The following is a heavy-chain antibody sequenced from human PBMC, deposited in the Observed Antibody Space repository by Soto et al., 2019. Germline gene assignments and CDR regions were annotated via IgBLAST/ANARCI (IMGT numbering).Heavy chain of an antibody. V-gene: IGHV1-2*04. J-gene: IGHJ6*02. D-gene: IGHD4-4*01. Sequence: ASVKVSCKSSGYTFTGYYMHWVRQAPGQGLEWMGWINPNSGVTNYAQKLQGWVTMTRDTSISTVYMELSRLRSDDTAVYYCARETSKSPSYYYGMDAWGQGTTVTVSS. CDR1: GYTFTGYY. CDR3: ARETSKSPSYYYGMDA. CDR2: INPNSGVT.